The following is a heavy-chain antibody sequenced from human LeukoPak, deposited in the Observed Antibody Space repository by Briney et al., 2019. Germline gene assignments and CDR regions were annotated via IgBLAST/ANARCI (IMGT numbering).Heavy chain of an antibody. CDR2: IYSGGST. CDR1: GFTVSSNY. Sequence: GGSLRLSCATSGFTVSSNYMSWVRQAQGKGLEWVSVIYSGGSTYYANSVKGRFTISRDNSKNTLYLQMNSLRAEDTAVYYCARGSGWDFDYWGQGTLVTVSS. D-gene: IGHD6-19*01. V-gene: IGHV3-66*01. CDR3: ARGSGWDFDY. J-gene: IGHJ4*02.